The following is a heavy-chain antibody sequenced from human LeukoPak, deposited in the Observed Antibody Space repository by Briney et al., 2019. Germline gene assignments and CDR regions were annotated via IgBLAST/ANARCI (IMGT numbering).Heavy chain of an antibody. CDR1: GYSFTGFY. D-gene: IGHD3-10*01. V-gene: IGHV1-2*02. CDR3: ARGGHYYGSGSYLYMDV. J-gene: IGHJ6*03. Sequence: ASVKVSCKASGYSFTGFYIHWVRQAPGQGLEWMGWINPNSGGTNYAQKFQGRVTMTRDTSISTAYMELSRLRSDDTAVYYCARGGHYYGSGSYLYMDVWGKGTMVTISS. CDR2: INPNSGGT.